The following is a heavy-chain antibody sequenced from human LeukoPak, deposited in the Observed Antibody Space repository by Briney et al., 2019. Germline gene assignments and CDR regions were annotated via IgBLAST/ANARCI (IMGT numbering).Heavy chain of an antibody. J-gene: IGHJ4*02. Sequence: GGSLRLSCAASGFTFSSNWMNWVRQAPGKGLEWVAKIKPDGGEKYYVDSVKGRFTISRDNAKNSLYLQMSSLRAEDTAMYYCAREVSVAFDYWGQGILVTVSS. CDR2: IKPDGGEK. CDR3: AREVSVAFDY. V-gene: IGHV3-7*01. D-gene: IGHD6-19*01. CDR1: GFTFSSNW.